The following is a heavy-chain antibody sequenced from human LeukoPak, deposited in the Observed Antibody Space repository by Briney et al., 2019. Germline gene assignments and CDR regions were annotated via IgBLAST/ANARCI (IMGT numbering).Heavy chain of an antibody. Sequence: SETLSLTCTVSGGSISSYYWGWIRQPPGKGLEWIGYIYYSGSTNYNPSLKSRVTISVDTSKNQFSLKLSSVTAADTAVYYCARHYSSGWTDAFDIWGQGTMVTVSS. J-gene: IGHJ3*02. CDR1: GGSISSYY. CDR2: IYYSGST. D-gene: IGHD6-19*01. CDR3: ARHYSSGWTDAFDI. V-gene: IGHV4-59*08.